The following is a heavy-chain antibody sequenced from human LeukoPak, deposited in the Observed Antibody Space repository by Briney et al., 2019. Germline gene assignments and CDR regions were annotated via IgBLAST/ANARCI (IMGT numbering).Heavy chain of an antibody. V-gene: IGHV3-23*01. CDR1: GFTFSSYA. CDR3: AKVWSSHYYYMDV. CDR2: ISGSGGST. J-gene: IGHJ6*03. D-gene: IGHD3-10*01. Sequence: GGSLRLSCAASGFTFSSYAMSWVRQAPGNGLEWVSAISGSGGSTYYADSVKGRFTISRDNSKNTLYLQMNSLRAEDTAVYYCAKVWSSHYYYMDVWGKGTTVTVSS.